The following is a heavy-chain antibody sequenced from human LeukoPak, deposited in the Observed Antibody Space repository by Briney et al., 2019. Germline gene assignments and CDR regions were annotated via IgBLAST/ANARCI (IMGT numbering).Heavy chain of an antibody. J-gene: IGHJ6*02. V-gene: IGHV3-23*01. Sequence: GGSLRLSCAASGFTFSSYAMSWVRQAPGKGLEWVSAISGSGGSTYYADSGKGRFTISRDDSKNTLYLQMNSLRAEDTAVSYCARYNWNHEDSPYYYSGMDVWGQGTTVTVSS. D-gene: IGHD1-1*01. CDR2: ISGSGGST. CDR3: ARYNWNHEDSPYYYSGMDV. CDR1: GFTFSSYA.